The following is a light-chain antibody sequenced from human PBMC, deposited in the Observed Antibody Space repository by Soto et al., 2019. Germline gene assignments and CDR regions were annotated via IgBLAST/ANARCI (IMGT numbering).Light chain of an antibody. CDR1: SEHADYI. J-gene: IGLJ2*01. CDR2: LERSGTF. CDR3: ETWDTDPRI. Sequence: QLVLTQSSSASASLGSSVRLTCTLSSEHADYIVAWHQQQPGKAPRYLMKLERSGTFNKGTGVPDRFSGSSSGADRYIIISNLQSEDEADYYCETWDTDPRIFGGGTKLTVL. V-gene: IGLV4-60*03.